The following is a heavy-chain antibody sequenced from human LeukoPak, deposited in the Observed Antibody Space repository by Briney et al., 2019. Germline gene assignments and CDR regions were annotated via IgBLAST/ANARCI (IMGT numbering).Heavy chain of an antibody. D-gene: IGHD3-22*01. V-gene: IGHV4-4*07. CDR1: GGSISSYY. CDR3: ARDLGSYYDSSGYYYYGMDV. Sequence: SETLSLTCTVSGGSISSYYWSWIRQPAGKGLEWIRRIYTSGSTNYNPSLKSRVTMSVDTSKNQFSLKLSSVTAADTAVYYCARDLGSYYDSSGYYYYGMDVWGQGTTVTVSS. J-gene: IGHJ6*02. CDR2: IYTSGST.